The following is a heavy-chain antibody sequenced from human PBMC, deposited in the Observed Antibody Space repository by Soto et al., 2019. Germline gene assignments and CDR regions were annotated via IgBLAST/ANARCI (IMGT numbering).Heavy chain of an antibody. J-gene: IGHJ3*02. CDR1: GFSFSSQA. V-gene: IGHV3-30-3*01. CDR2: ISNDGNRQ. Sequence: AGGSLRLSCVAPGFSFSSQAMHWVRQAPGKGLEWVAAISNDGNRQLYADSVKDRFTISRDNSRNTLDLQMNNLRTEDTGVYFCARDIYSYGSVGTPDIWGQGTMVTVSS. CDR3: ARDIYSYGSVGTPDI. D-gene: IGHD5-18*01.